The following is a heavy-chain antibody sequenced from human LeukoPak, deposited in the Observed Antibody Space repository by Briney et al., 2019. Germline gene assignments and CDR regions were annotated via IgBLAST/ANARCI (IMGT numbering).Heavy chain of an antibody. Sequence: SETLSLTCTVSGGSISSGGYYWSWIRQHPGTGLEWIGYIYYSGSTYYNPSLKSRVTISVDTSKNQFSLKLSSVTAADTAVYYCARVPIVEPPDYWGQGTLVTVSS. V-gene: IGHV4-31*03. CDR2: IYYSGST. CDR1: GGSISSGGYY. CDR3: ARVPIVEPPDY. D-gene: IGHD1-14*01. J-gene: IGHJ4*02.